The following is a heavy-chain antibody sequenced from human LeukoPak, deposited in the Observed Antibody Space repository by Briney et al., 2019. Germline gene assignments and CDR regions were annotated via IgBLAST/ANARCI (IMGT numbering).Heavy chain of an antibody. D-gene: IGHD5-12*01. J-gene: IGHJ3*02. Sequence: PSETLSLTCTVSGGSISSYYWNWIRQPAGKGLEWIGRVYTSGNNIYNPSLKSRVTMSVDTSKNQFSLMLSSVTAADTAVYYCARDSGYDSNQNAFDIWGQGTMVTVSS. V-gene: IGHV4-4*07. CDR3: ARDSGYDSNQNAFDI. CDR2: VYTSGNN. CDR1: GGSISSYY.